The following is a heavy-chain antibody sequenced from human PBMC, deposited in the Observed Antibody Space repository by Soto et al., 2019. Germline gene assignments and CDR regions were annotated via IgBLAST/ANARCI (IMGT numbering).Heavy chain of an antibody. V-gene: IGHV4-4*07. J-gene: IGHJ4*02. D-gene: IGHD1-7*01. Sequence: PSEALCVTCTISSGSINIFYWAWMRQPAGKGLEWIGRIHSSGTTNYNPSLSSRVTMSVDPSKNQFSLRLTSVTAADTAVYYCARDRILGTSYSDYWGQGILVTVSS. CDR2: IHSSGTT. CDR1: SGSINIFY. CDR3: ARDRILGTSYSDY.